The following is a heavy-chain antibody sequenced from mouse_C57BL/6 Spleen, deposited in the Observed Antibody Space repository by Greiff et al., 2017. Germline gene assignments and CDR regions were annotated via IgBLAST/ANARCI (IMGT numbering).Heavy chain of an antibody. CDR2: IYPGDGDT. CDR1: GYAFSSSW. V-gene: IGHV1-82*01. D-gene: IGHD2-4*01. Sequence: QVQLQQSGPELVKPGASVKISCKASGYAFSSSWMNWVKQRPGKGLEWIGRIYPGDGDTNYNGKFKGKATLTADKSSSTAYMQLSSLTSADSAVYFCARVYYDYDEGYAMDYWGQGTSVTVSS. J-gene: IGHJ4*01. CDR3: ARVYYDYDEGYAMDY.